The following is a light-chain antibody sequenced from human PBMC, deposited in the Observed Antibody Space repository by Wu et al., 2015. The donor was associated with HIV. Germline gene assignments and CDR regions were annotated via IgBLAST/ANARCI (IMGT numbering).Light chain of an antibody. Sequence: AIRITQSPSSLSASTGDRVTITCRASQGISSYLAWYQQKPGKAPKLLIYAASTLQSGVPSRFSGSGSGTDFTLTISSLQPEDVATYYCQKYNTAPWTFGQGTKVEMK. J-gene: IGKJ1*01. CDR3: QKYNTAPWT. V-gene: IGKV1-8*01. CDR2: AAS. CDR1: QGISSY.